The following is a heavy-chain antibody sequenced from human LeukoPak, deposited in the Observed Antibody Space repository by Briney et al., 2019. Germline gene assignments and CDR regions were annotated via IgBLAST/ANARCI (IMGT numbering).Heavy chain of an antibody. Sequence: SETLSLTCAVYGGSFSGYYWSWIRQPPGKGLEWIGEINHSGSTNYNPSLKSRVTISVDTSKNQFSLELSSVTAADTAVYYCARVGSSGSGSYYDAFDMWGQGTMVTVSS. V-gene: IGHV4-34*01. CDR1: GGSFSGYY. J-gene: IGHJ3*02. D-gene: IGHD3-10*01. CDR2: INHSGST. CDR3: ARVGSSGSGSYYDAFDM.